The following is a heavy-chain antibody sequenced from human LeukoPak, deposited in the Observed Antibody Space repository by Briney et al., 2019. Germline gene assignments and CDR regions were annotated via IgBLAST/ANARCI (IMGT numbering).Heavy chain of an antibody. D-gene: IGHD3-3*01. J-gene: IGHJ5*02. CDR2: ISSSSSYI. CDR1: GFTFSSYS. Sequence: GGSLRLSCAASGFTFSSYSMNWVRQAPGEGLEWVSSISSSSSYIYYADSVKGRFTISRDNAKNSLYLQMNSLRAEDTAVYYCARRNDFWFDPWGQGTLVTVSS. V-gene: IGHV3-21*01. CDR3: ARRNDFWFDP.